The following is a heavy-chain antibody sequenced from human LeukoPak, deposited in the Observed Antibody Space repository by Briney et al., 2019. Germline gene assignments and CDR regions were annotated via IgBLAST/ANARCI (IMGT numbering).Heavy chain of an antibody. V-gene: IGHV3-48*03. CDR1: GFTFSSYE. CDR2: ISSSGSTI. Sequence: QAGGSLRLSCAASGFTFSSYEMNWVRQAPGKGLEWVSYISSSGSTIYYADSVKGRFTISRDNAKNPLYLQMNSVRAEDSAVYYCARERSGSGGWPQIRAYHYMDVWGKGTTVTTSS. D-gene: IGHD6-25*01. CDR3: ARERSGSGGWPQIRAYHYMDV. J-gene: IGHJ6*03.